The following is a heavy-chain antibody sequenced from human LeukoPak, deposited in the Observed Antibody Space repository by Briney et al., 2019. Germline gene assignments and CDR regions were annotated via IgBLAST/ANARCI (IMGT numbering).Heavy chain of an antibody. J-gene: IGHJ1*01. CDR3: ARIMYYYDSSGYYAEYFQH. D-gene: IGHD3-22*01. Sequence: SETLSLTCTVSGGYISSYYWSWIRQPPGKGLEWIWYIYYSGSTNYNPSLKSRVTISVDTSKNQFSLKLSSVTAADTAVYYCARIMYYYDSSGYYAEYFQHWGQGTLVTVSS. CDR1: GGYISSYY. CDR2: IYYSGST. V-gene: IGHV4-59*01.